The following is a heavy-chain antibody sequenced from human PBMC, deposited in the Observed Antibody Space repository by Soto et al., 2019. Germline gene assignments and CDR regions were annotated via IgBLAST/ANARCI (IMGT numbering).Heavy chain of an antibody. CDR3: ARSIKWLGPLDYYYYGMDV. CDR2: IIPIFGTA. CDR1: GGTFSSYA. Sequence: SVKVSCKASGGTFSSYAISWVRQAPGQGLEWMGGIIPIFGTANYAQKFQGRVTITADKSTSTAYMEQSSLRSEDTAVYYCARSIKWLGPLDYYYYGMDVWGQGTTVTVSS. D-gene: IGHD6-19*01. V-gene: IGHV1-69*06. J-gene: IGHJ6*02.